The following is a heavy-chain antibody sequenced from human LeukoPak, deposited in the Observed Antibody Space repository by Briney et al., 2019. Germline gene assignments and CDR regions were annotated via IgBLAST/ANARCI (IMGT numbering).Heavy chain of an antibody. CDR3: ARGEQQLAFDY. CDR2: IYYSGST. V-gene: IGHV4-59*01. CDR1: GGSISSYY. D-gene: IGHD6-13*01. Sequence: SETLSLTCTVSGGSISSYYWSWIRQPPAKGLEWIGYIYYSGSTNYNPSLKSRVTISVDTSKNQFSLKLSSVTAADTAVYYCARGEQQLAFDYWGQGTLVTVSS. J-gene: IGHJ4*02.